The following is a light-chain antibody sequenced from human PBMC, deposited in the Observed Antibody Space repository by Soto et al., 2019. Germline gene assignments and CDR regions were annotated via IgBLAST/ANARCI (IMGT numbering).Light chain of an antibody. J-gene: IGLJ3*02. CDR1: SSNIGSNT. Sequence: QPVLTQAPSASGTPGQRVTISCSGSSSNIGSNTVNWYQQLPGKAPKLLIQSNNQRPSGVPDRFSGSKSGTSASLAISGLQSEDESDYYCAAWHDSLNGPVFVGGTKVTVL. CDR2: SNN. CDR3: AAWHDSLNGPV. V-gene: IGLV1-44*01.